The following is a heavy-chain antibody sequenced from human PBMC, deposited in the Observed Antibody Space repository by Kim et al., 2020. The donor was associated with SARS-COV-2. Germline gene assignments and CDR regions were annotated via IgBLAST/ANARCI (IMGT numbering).Heavy chain of an antibody. CDR3: ARMVVAANRAYYYGMDV. Sequence: GGSLRLSCAASGFTFSSYSMNWVRQAPGKGLEWVSSISSSSSYIYYADSVKGRFTISRDNAKNSLYLQMNSLRAEDTAVYYCARMVVAANRAYYYGMDVWGQGTTVTVSS. V-gene: IGHV3-21*01. CDR2: ISSSSSYI. CDR1: GFTFSSYS. J-gene: IGHJ6*02. D-gene: IGHD2-15*01.